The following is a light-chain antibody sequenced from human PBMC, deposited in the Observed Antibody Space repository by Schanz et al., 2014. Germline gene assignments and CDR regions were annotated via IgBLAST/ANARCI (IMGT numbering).Light chain of an antibody. V-gene: IGLV2-14*02. CDR3: CSYTTSSTWV. CDR1: SSDVGTYNL. Sequence: QSALTQPASVSGSPGQSITISCTGTSSDVGTYNLVSWYQQHPGKAPKLMISEVRKRPSGVSNRFSGSKSGNTASLTISGLQAEDEADYYCCSYTTSSTWVFGGGTKLTVL. CDR2: EVR. J-gene: IGLJ3*02.